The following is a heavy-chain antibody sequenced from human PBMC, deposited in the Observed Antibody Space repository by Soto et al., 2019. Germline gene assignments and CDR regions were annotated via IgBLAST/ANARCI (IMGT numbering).Heavy chain of an antibody. Sequence: QVHLQESGPGLVQPSGTMSLTCAVSGGSISGANFWSWVRQPPGKGLEWIGEIHLSGKTSYNPSLPVRVTISIDQSQNQISLTLTSVTAADRAVYYCAREIFAGYSPAGYCGQGTLVTVSS. D-gene: IGHD2-15*01. CDR1: GGSISGANF. V-gene: IGHV4-4*02. J-gene: IGHJ4*02. CDR2: IHLSGKT. CDR3: AREIFAGYSPAGY.